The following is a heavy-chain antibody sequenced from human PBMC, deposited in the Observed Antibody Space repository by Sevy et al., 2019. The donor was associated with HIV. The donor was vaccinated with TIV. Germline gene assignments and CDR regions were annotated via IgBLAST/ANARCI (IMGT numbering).Heavy chain of an antibody. CDR2: ISFDGSVK. D-gene: IGHD3-10*01. CDR1: GFTFSDHG. CDR3: AREYSWGDYGMDV. V-gene: IGHV3-30*03. Sequence: GGSLRLSCEASGFTFSDHGMNWVRQAPGKGLEWVALISFDGSVKYYADSVKGRFTISRDNSKNTLYLQTTGRRVEDTAVYYCAREYSWGDYGMDVWGQGTTVTVSS. J-gene: IGHJ6*02.